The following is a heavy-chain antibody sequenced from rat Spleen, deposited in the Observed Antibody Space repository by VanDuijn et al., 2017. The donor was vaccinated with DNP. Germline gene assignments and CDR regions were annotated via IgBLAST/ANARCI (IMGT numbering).Heavy chain of an antibody. V-gene: IGHV5-29*01. CDR1: GFTFSDYY. CDR3: ARHSGG. D-gene: IGHD4-3*01. Sequence: EVQLVESDGGLVQPGRSLKLSCAASGFTFSDYYMAWVRQAPTKGLEWVATISYDGSSTYYRDSVKGRFTISRDNAKSTLYLQMDSLRSEDTATYYCARHSGGWGQGVMVTVSS. CDR2: ISYDGSST. J-gene: IGHJ2*01.